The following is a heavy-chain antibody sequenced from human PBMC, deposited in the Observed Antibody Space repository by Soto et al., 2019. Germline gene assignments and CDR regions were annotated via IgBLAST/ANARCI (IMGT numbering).Heavy chain of an antibody. J-gene: IGHJ6*02. Sequence: PSETLSLTCAVSGGSISSGGYSWSWIRQPPGKGLEWIGYIYHSGSTYYNPSLKSRVTISVDRSKNQFSLKLSSVTAADTAVYYCARGGIVATILNGMDVWGQGTTVTSP. CDR3: ARGGIVATILNGMDV. V-gene: IGHV4-30-2*01. CDR2: IYHSGST. D-gene: IGHD5-12*01. CDR1: GGSISSGGYS.